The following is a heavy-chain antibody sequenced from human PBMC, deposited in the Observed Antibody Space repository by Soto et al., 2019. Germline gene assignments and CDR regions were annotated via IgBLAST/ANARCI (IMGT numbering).Heavy chain of an antibody. CDR2: IYHTGAA. CDR3: VRASYILPFDP. Sequence: QLQLQESGSGLVKPSQTLSLTCAVSGGSIDRGGYLRNWIRQPPGNGLAWSGYIYHTGAAHYNASLEGRVSLSVEMSKNQFSLQMTSVTAADTAVYYCVRASYILPFDPWGQGILVTVSS. CDR1: GGSIDRGGYL. D-gene: IGHD2-21*01. V-gene: IGHV4-30-2*01. J-gene: IGHJ5*02.